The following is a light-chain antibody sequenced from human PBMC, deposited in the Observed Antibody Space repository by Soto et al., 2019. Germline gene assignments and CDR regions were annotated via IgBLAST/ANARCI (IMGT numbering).Light chain of an antibody. J-gene: IGLJ7*01. Sequence: QPVLTQPPSASGTPGQRVTISCSGSSSNIGSNYVYWYQQLPGTAPKLLIYRNNQRPSGVPDRFSGSKSGTSASLAISGLRSEDEADYYCAAWDDGLSGPVFGGGTQLTVL. CDR2: RNN. V-gene: IGLV1-47*01. CDR1: SSNIGSNY. CDR3: AAWDDGLSGPV.